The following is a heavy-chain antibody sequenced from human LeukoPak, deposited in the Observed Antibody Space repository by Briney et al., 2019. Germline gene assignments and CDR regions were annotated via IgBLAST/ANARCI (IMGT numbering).Heavy chain of an antibody. CDR2: ISSSSYT. V-gene: IGHV3-11*05. D-gene: IGHD3-22*01. J-gene: IGHJ3*02. CDR1: GFTFSDYY. CDR3: AREDQYYYDSSGYYYRNHDAFDI. Sequence: PGGSLRLSCAASGFTFSDYYMSWIRPAPGKGLEWVSHISSSSYTNYADSVKGRFTISRDNAKNSLYLQMNSLRAEDTAVYYCAREDQYYYDSSGYYYRNHDAFDIWGQGTMVTVSS.